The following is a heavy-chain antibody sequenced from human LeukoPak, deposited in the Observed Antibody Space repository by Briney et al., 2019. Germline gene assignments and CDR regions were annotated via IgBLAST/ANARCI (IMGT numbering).Heavy chain of an antibody. V-gene: IGHV4-34*01. CDR3: ARRGLWFGELLPHHNWFDP. CDR2: INHSGST. CDR1: GGSFSGYY. Sequence: SETLSLTCAVYGGSFSGYYWNWIRQPPGKGLEWIGEINHSGSTNYNPSLKSRVTISVDTSKNQFSLKLSSVTAADTAVYYCARRGLWFGELLPHHNWFDPWGQGTLVTVSS. D-gene: IGHD3-10*01. J-gene: IGHJ5*02.